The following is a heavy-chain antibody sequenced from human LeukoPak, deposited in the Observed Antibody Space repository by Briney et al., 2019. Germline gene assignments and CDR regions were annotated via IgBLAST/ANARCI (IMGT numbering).Heavy chain of an antibody. CDR1: GFTLSSYS. J-gene: IGHJ6*03. V-gene: IGHV3-48*01. CDR2: ISSSSTTI. Sequence: GGSPRLSCAASGFTLSSYSMNWVRQAPGKGLEWVSYISSSSTTIYYADSVKGRFTISRDNAKNSLYLQMNSLRAEDTAVYYCARGDYYYYYMDVWGKGTTVTVSS. CDR3: ARGDYYYYYMDV.